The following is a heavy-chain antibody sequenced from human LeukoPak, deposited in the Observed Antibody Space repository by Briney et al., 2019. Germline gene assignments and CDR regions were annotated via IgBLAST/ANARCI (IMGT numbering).Heavy chain of an antibody. CDR3: ARPPHNIAVAGTDVDY. D-gene: IGHD6-19*01. CDR2: ISSSSSYI. CDR1: GFTFSSYS. Sequence: SGGSLRLSCAASGFTFSSYSMNWVRQAPGKGLEWCSSISSSSSYIYYADSVKGRFTISRDNAKNSLYLQMNSLRAEDTAVYYSARPPHNIAVAGTDVDYWGQGTLVTVSS. V-gene: IGHV3-21*01. J-gene: IGHJ4*02.